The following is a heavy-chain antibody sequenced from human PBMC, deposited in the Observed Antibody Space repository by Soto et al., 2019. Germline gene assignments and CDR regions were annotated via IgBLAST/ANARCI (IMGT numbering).Heavy chain of an antibody. V-gene: IGHV1-18*01. CDR3: ARPPIFRPYSFDS. Sequence: QVQLVQSGAEVKKPGASVKVSCKASGYTFTSYGISWVRQAPGQGLEWMGWISAYNGNTNYAQELQGRVTMSTDTSTSTAYMELRSLRSDAPAGYYCARPPIFRPYSFDSWGQGPLVTVSS. D-gene: IGHD3-3*01. J-gene: IGHJ4*02. CDR1: GYTFTSYG. CDR2: ISAYNGNT.